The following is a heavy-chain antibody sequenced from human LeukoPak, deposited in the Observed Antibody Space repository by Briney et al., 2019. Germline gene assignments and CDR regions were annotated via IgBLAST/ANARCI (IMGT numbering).Heavy chain of an antibody. Sequence: GGSLRLSCSASGFTFSSYAMHWVRQAPGKGLEYVSAINNNGGSTYYADSVKGRFTISRDNSENTLYLQMSSLRAEDTAVYYCARDWTFTRFSGSHPCAFDVWGQGTMVTVSS. CDR3: ARDWTFTRFSGSHPCAFDV. V-gene: IGHV3-64D*06. J-gene: IGHJ3*01. CDR2: INNNGGST. CDR1: GFTFSSYA. D-gene: IGHD3-10*01.